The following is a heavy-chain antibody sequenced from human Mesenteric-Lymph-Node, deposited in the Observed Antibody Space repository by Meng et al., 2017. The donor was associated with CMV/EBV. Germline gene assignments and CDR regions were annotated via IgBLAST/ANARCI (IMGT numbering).Heavy chain of an antibody. J-gene: IGHJ4*02. V-gene: IGHV4-38-2*02. CDR1: SYSISSGYY. CDR2: IYYSGST. Sequence: SETLSLTCTVSSYSISSGYYWGWIRQPPGKGLEWIGYIYYSGSTYYNPSLKSRVTISVDTSKNQFSLKLSSVTAADTAVYYCARALRYFDWPDYFDYWGQGTLVTVSS. CDR3: ARALRYFDWPDYFDY. D-gene: IGHD3-9*01.